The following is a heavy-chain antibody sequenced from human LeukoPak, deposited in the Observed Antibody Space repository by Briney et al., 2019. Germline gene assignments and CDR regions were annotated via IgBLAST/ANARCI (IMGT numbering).Heavy chain of an antibody. J-gene: IGHJ6*03. V-gene: IGHV4-39*07. Sequence: PSETLSLTCTVSGGSISSSSYYWGWIRQPPGKGLEWIGSIYYSGSTYYNPSLKSRVTISVDTSRNQFSLKLNSVTAADTAVYYCARDSDYGDPSYYYMDVWGKGTTVTVSS. D-gene: IGHD4-17*01. CDR2: IYYSGST. CDR3: ARDSDYGDPSYYYMDV. CDR1: GGSISSSSYY.